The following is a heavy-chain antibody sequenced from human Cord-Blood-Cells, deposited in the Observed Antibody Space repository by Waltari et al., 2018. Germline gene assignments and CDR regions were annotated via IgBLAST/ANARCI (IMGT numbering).Heavy chain of an antibody. D-gene: IGHD3-9*01. Sequence: QVQLQESGPGLVKPSETLSLTCTVSGGSISSYYWSWIRQPAGKGLEWIGRIYTSGSTNYNPSLKSPVTMSVETSKNQFSLKLSAVTAADTAVYYCAREMYYDILTGYYKVGSVFDYWGQGTLVTVSS. CDR3: AREMYYDILTGYYKVGSVFDY. V-gene: IGHV4-4*07. J-gene: IGHJ4*02. CDR2: IYTSGST. CDR1: GGSISSYY.